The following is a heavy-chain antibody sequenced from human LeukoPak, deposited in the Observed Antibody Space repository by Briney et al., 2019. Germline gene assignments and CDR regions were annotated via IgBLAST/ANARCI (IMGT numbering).Heavy chain of an antibody. CDR2: IIPIFGTA. V-gene: IGHV1-69*13. D-gene: IGHD3-22*01. CDR1: GGTFSSYA. J-gene: IGHJ4*02. CDR3: ASVGAGDSSGYYDFDY. Sequence: SVKVSCKASGGTFSSYAISWVRQAPGQGLEWMGGIIPIFGTANYAQKFQGRVTITADESTSTAYMELSSLRSEDTAVYYCASVGAGDSSGYYDFDYWGQGALVTVSS.